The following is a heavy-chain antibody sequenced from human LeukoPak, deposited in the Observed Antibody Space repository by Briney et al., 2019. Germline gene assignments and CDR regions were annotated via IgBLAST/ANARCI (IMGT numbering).Heavy chain of an antibody. J-gene: IGHJ4*02. D-gene: IGHD4-23*01. V-gene: IGHV4-4*02. CDR3: ARDIFYGGNSFFDY. CDR1: GGSIISSNW. Sequence: PSGALSLTCAVSGGSIISSNWWSWVRQPPRKGLEWIGEIYHSGSTNYNPSLKSRVTISVDKSKNQFSLKLSSVTAADTAVYYCARDIFYGGNSFFDYWGQGTLVTVSS. CDR2: IYHSGST.